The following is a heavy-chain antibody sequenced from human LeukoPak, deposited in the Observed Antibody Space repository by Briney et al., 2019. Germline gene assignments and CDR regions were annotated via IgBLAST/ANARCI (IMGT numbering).Heavy chain of an antibody. CDR1: GVSVISHH. V-gene: IGHV4-4*07. CDR2: VFSSGST. Sequence: SETLSLTCTVSGVSVISHHWSWIRQSAGQGVEWIGRVFSSGSTNYNPSLRSRVLMSVDKSKNQISLKLNSVVAADTAVYYCARDEMNVGSSGDMSSCYYVYLLDVWGKGTMVTVSS. D-gene: IGHD2-21*01. CDR3: ARDEMNVGSSGDMSSCYYVYLLDV. J-gene: IGHJ6*04.